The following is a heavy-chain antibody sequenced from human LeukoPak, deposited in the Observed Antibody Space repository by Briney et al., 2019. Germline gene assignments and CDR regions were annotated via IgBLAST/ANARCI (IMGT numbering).Heavy chain of an antibody. CDR3: AKRTACDY. J-gene: IGHJ4*02. Sequence: GGSLRLSCAASGFTFSRYNMNWVRQAPGKGLEWVSSITSSGSYIYYADSVQGRFTISRDNAKNSLYLQMNSLRAEDTAVYYCAKRTACDYWGQGTLVTVSS. CDR2: ITSSGSYI. CDR1: GFTFSRYN. V-gene: IGHV3-21*04.